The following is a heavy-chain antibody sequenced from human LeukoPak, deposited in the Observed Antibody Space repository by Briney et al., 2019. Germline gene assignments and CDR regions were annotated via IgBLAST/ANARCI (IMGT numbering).Heavy chain of an antibody. Sequence: SETLSLTPALFGGSLSVYYWSCIREPPGKGQEWIGEINHSGSTHYNPSLKSRVTISTDTAKYQFSLRLSSVTAADTAVYYCASGTRYNTFEYWGQGTVVTVSS. CDR2: INHSGST. V-gene: IGHV4-34*01. D-gene: IGHD3-3*01. CDR3: ASGTRYNTFEY. CDR1: GGSLSVYY. J-gene: IGHJ4*02.